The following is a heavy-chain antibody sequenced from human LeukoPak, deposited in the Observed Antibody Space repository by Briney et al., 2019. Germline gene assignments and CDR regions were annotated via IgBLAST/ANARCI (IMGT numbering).Heavy chain of an antibody. CDR2: ISSSSTTI. Sequence: GGSLRLSCAASGFTFSSYSMMWVRQAPGKGLEWVSYISSSSTTIHYADSVKGRFTISRDNAKNSVYLQMNSLRAEDTAVYYCARANYYGSGSSRWGQGTLVTVSS. CDR3: ARANYYGSGSSR. J-gene: IGHJ4*02. CDR1: GFTFSSYS. D-gene: IGHD3-10*01. V-gene: IGHV3-48*01.